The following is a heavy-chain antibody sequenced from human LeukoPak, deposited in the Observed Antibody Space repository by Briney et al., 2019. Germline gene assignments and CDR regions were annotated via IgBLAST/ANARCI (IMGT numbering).Heavy chain of an antibody. J-gene: IGHJ5*02. V-gene: IGHV4-38-2*02. Sequence: SETLSLTCTVSGYSISSGYYWGWIRQPPGKGLEWIGSICHSGSTYYNPSLKSRVTISVDTSKNQFSLKLSSVTAADTAVYYCARDTTTGSGSYYRKYNWFDPWGQGTLVTVSS. CDR2: ICHSGST. CDR1: GYSISSGYY. CDR3: ARDTTTGSGSYYRKYNWFDP. D-gene: IGHD3-10*01.